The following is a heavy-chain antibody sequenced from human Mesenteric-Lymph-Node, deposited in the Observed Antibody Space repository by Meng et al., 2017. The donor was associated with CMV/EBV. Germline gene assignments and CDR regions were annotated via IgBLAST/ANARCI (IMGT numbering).Heavy chain of an antibody. Sequence: CAVDGESLSGYYWNWIRQPPGRGLEWMGEFTHTGSINYNPSLRSRVTISEDTSKKELSLKLNSVTAADTAVYYCARGSYITGWYAVYWGQGTLVTVSS. D-gene: IGHD6-19*01. CDR1: GESLSGYY. CDR2: FTHTGSI. J-gene: IGHJ4*02. CDR3: ARGSYITGWYAVY. V-gene: IGHV4-34*01.